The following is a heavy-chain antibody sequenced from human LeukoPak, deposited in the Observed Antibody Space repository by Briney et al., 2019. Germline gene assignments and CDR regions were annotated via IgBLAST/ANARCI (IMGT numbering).Heavy chain of an antibody. CDR1: GFTVSSNY. CDR3: ARAWTGRYCSGGSCYRLYYFDY. V-gene: IGHV3-53*01. Sequence: GGSLRLSCAASGFTVSSNYMNWVRQAPGKGLEWVSVIYSGGSTYYADSVKGRFTISRDNSKNTLYLQMNSLRAEDTAVYYCARAWTGRYCSGGSCYRLYYFDYWGQGTLVTVSS. J-gene: IGHJ4*02. CDR2: IYSGGST. D-gene: IGHD2-15*01.